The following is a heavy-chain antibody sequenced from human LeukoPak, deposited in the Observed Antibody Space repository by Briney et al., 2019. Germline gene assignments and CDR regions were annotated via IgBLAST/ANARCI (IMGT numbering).Heavy chain of an antibody. Sequence: ASVKVSCKASGYIFTSYYMHWVRQAPGQGLEWMGIINPSGGSTSYAQKFQGRVTMTRDTSTSTVYMELSSLRSEDTAVYYCARQGGLRYCSSTSCYLGYWGQGTLVTVSS. CDR1: GYIFTSYY. CDR3: ARQGGLRYCSSTSCYLGY. D-gene: IGHD2-2*01. J-gene: IGHJ4*02. CDR2: INPSGGST. V-gene: IGHV1-46*01.